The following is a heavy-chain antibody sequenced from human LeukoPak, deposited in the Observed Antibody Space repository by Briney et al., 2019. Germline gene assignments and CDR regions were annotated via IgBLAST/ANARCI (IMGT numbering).Heavy chain of an antibody. CDR1: GGSFSGYY. J-gene: IGHJ5*02. D-gene: IGHD5-18*01. V-gene: IGHV4-34*01. CDR2: INHSGST. Sequence: SETLSLTCAVYGGSFSGYYWSWIRQPPGKGLEWIGEINHSGSTNYNPSLKSRVTISVDTSKNQFSLKLSSVTAADTAVYYCARRGDTAMVVWFDPWGQGTLVTVSS. CDR3: ARRGDTAMVVWFDP.